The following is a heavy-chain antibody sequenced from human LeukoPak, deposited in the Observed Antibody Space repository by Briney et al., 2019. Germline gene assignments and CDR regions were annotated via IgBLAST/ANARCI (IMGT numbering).Heavy chain of an antibody. J-gene: IGHJ3*02. CDR3: ARDRGYSTFDI. CDR1: GFIFSDYG. Sequence: GGSLRLSCAASGFIFSDYGMHWVRQAPGKGLEWVANIWFHDGSNKYYLDSVKGRFTISRDNSKNTLYLQMSSLRVEDTAVYYCARDRGYSTFDIWGQGTMVTVSS. D-gene: IGHD5-18*01. CDR2: IWFHDGSNK. V-gene: IGHV3-33*01.